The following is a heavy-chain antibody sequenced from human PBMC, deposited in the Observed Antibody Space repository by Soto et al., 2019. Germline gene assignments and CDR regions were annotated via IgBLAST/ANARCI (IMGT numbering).Heavy chain of an antibody. CDR3: ARNNGWYSYYYMDV. CDR2: INHSGST. V-gene: IGHV4-34*01. CDR1: GGSFSGYY. Sequence: QVKQNKWGAGLLKPSETLSLTCAVYGGSFSGYYWSWIRQPPGKGLEWIGEINHSGSTNHNPCHKSRVTISVAASKKLSSLQLTAVTAADTAVYFCARNNGWYSYYYMDVWGNGNTVTVSS. J-gene: IGHJ6*03. D-gene: IGHD6-19*01.